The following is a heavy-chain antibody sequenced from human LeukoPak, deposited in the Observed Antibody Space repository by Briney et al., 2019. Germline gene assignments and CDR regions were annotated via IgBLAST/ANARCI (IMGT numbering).Heavy chain of an antibody. CDR1: GFTFSTYA. CDR3: AREVAITMVRGNWFDP. D-gene: IGHD3-10*01. CDR2: ISGSGGST. Sequence: PGGSLRLSCAASGFTFSTYAVNWVRQAPGKGLEWVSAISGSGGSTSYAQKFQGRVTMTRDTSTSTVYMELSSLRSEDTAVYYCAREVAITMVRGNWFDPWGQGTLVTVSS. J-gene: IGHJ5*02. V-gene: IGHV3-23*01.